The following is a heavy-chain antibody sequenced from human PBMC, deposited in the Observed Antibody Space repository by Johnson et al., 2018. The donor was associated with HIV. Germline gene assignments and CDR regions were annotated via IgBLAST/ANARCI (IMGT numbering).Heavy chain of an antibody. CDR2: IGTAGDT. V-gene: IGHV3-13*01. Sequence: VQLVESGGGLVQPGGSLRLACAASGFTFSSYDMHWVRQATGKGLEWVSAIGTAGDTYYPGSVKGRFTISREKAKNSLYLQMNSLRGGDTAVYYCARGGAHDAFDIWGQGTMVTVSS. J-gene: IGHJ3*02. CDR3: ARGGAHDAFDI. D-gene: IGHD3-16*01. CDR1: GFTFSSYD.